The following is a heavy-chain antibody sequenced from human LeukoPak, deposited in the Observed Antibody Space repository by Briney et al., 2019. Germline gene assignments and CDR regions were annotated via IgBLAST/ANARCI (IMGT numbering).Heavy chain of an antibody. CDR3: ARQDSSSWYISGY. CDR1: GGSISSGNYY. V-gene: IGHV4-39*01. CDR2: INHSGST. D-gene: IGHD6-13*01. J-gene: IGHJ4*02. Sequence: SETLSLTCTVSGGSISSGNYYWSWIRQPPGKGLEWIGEINHSGSTNYNPSLKSRVTISVDTSKNQFSLKLSSVTAADTAVYYCARQDSSSWYISGYWGQGTLVTVSS.